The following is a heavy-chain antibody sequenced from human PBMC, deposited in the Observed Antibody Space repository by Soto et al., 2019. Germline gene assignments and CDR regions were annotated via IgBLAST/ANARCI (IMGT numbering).Heavy chain of an antibody. D-gene: IGHD3-10*01. CDR2: ISWDGGST. CDR3: AKDMVRGKISWFDP. J-gene: IGHJ5*02. V-gene: IGHV3-43*01. CDR1: GFTFDDYT. Sequence: GGSLRLSCAASGFTFDDYTMHWVRQAPGKGLEWVYLISWDGGSTYYADSVKGRFTISRDNSKNSLYLQMNSLRTEDTALYYCAKDMVRGKISWFDPWGQGTLVTVSS.